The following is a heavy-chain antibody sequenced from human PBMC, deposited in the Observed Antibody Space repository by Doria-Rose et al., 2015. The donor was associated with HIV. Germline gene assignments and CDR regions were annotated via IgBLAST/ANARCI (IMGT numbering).Heavy chain of an antibody. CDR1: GVSLSSPGMG. CDR3: ARIKSSRWYHKYYFDF. V-gene: IGHV2-26*01. Sequence: ESGPVLVKPTETLTLTCTVSGVSLSSPGMGVSWIRRPPGKALEWLANNFSDDERSYKTSLKSRLTISRGTSKSQVVLTMTDMDPVDTATYYCARIKSSRWYHKYYFDFWGQGTLVIVSA. D-gene: IGHD6-13*01. CDR2: NFSDDER. J-gene: IGHJ4*02.